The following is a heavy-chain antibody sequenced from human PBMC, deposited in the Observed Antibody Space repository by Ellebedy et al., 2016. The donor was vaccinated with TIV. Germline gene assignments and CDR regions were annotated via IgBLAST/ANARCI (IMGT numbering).Heavy chain of an antibody. CDR3: ARGFRYGSGRWPLDY. J-gene: IGHJ4*02. D-gene: IGHD4-23*01. CDR2: VSPYDGNT. V-gene: IGHV1-18*01. Sequence: AASVKVSCKASGYTLMSYCICWVRQAPGQGLEWMGWVSPYDGNTNYAQKFQGRVTMTIDTFTGTGYMELRNLRSDDTALYYCARGFRYGSGRWPLDYWGQGTLVTVSS. CDR1: GYTLMSYC.